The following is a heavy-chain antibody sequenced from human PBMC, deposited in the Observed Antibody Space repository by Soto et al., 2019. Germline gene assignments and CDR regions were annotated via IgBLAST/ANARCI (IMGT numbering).Heavy chain of an antibody. J-gene: IGHJ4*02. V-gene: IGHV3-33*01. Sequence: QVQLVESGGGVVQPGRSLTLSCAASGFSFSSYGMHCFRQAPGAGLEWVAVIWFDGRNKYYADSVKGRFTISRDNSKNTMYLPLSSLRAEDTAVYYCARDASGGGDPADSWGQGTLVTVSS. CDR3: ARDASGGGDPADS. CDR1: GFSFSSYG. D-gene: IGHD3-10*01. CDR2: IWFDGRNK.